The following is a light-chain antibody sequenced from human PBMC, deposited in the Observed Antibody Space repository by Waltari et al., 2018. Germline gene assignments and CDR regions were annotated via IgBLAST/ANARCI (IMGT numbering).Light chain of an antibody. J-gene: IGLJ2*01. Sequence: SSELTQDPAVSVALGQTVRITCQGDSLSSSSANWYQQKPGQAPVLVIYGKNNRPSGIPDRFSGSSSGNTACLTITGAKAEDEADYYCDSRDISGNLFVVFGGGTKLTVL. CDR2: GKN. V-gene: IGLV3-19*01. CDR3: DSRDISGNLFVV. CDR1: SLSSSS.